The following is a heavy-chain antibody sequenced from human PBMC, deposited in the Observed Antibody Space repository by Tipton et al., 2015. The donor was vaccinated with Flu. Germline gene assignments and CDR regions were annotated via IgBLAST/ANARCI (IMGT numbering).Heavy chain of an antibody. Sequence: TLSLTCSVSGASFGSGYYWGWIRQPPGKGLEWIGNIHRSGSTYYNPSLRSRVTISVDTSKNQFSLRLTSVTAADTAVYYCATTTYYYGSGTHDYWGQGTLVTVSS. CDR1: GASFGSGYY. J-gene: IGHJ4*02. V-gene: IGHV4-38-2*01. D-gene: IGHD3-10*01. CDR2: IHRSGST. CDR3: ATTTYYYGSGTHDY.